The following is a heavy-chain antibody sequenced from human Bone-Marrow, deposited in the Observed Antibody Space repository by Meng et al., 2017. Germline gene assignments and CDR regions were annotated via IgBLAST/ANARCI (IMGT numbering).Heavy chain of an antibody. V-gene: IGHV1-69*13. CDR2: IIPIFGTA. Sequence: SVKVSCKASGGTFSSYAISWVRQAPGQGLEWMGGIIPIFGTANYAQKFQGRVTITADESTSTAYMELSSLRSEDTAVYYCARDTSYYYDSSGYYGGGYWGQGTLVTV. J-gene: IGHJ4*02. CDR1: GGTFSSYA. CDR3: ARDTSYYYDSSGYYGGGY. D-gene: IGHD3-22*01.